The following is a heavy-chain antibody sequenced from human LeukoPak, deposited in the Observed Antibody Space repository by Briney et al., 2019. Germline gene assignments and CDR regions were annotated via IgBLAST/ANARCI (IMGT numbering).Heavy chain of an antibody. CDR3: ARDAYYDSSGYCSA. J-gene: IGHJ4*02. D-gene: IGHD3-22*01. Sequence: GGSLRLSCAASGFTFSSNWMHWVRQAPGKGLVWVSRINEDGSTTNYADSVKGRSTIFRDNAKNTLYLQMNSLRAEDTAVYYCARDAYYDSSGYCSAWGQGTLVTVSS. CDR1: GFTFSSNW. CDR2: INEDGSTT. V-gene: IGHV3-74*01.